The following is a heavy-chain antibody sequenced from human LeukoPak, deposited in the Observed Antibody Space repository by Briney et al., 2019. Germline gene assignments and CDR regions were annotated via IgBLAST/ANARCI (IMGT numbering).Heavy chain of an antibody. CDR2: ISSGSSYI. Sequence: GGSLRLSCAASGFTFSTCSMNWVRQTLGKGLEWVSSISSGSSYIYYADSVKGRFTISRDNAKNSLYLQMNSLRAEDTAVYYCARDRYYDSSGYLGGDFDYWGQGTLVTVSS. CDR1: GFTFSTCS. V-gene: IGHV3-21*01. CDR3: ARDRYYDSSGYLGGDFDY. D-gene: IGHD3-22*01. J-gene: IGHJ4*02.